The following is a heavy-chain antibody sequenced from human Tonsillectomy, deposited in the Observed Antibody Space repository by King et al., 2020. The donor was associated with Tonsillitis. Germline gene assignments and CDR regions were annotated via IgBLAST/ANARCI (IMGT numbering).Heavy chain of an antibody. CDR3: AKAPYSCSGGSCSSRWFDP. J-gene: IGHJ5*02. CDR2: ISYDGSNK. CDR1: GFTFSSYG. Sequence: VQLVESGGGVVQPGRSLRLSCAASGFTFSSYGMHWVRQAPGKGLEWVAVISYDGSNKYYADSLKGRFTISRDNSKNTLYLQMNSLRAEDTAVYYCAKAPYSCSGGSCSSRWFDPWGQGTLVTVSS. D-gene: IGHD2-15*01. V-gene: IGHV3-30*18.